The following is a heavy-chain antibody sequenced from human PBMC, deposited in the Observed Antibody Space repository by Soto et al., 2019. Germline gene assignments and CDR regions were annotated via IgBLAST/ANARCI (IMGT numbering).Heavy chain of an antibody. CDR2: ISSSSSYI. J-gene: IGHJ6*02. D-gene: IGHD1-7*01. V-gene: IGHV3-21*01. CDR3: ARGQRYNWNYAYYYYGMDV. Sequence: GGSLRLSCAASGFTFSSYSMNWVRQAPGKGLEWVSSISSSSSYIYYADSVKGRFTISRDNAKNSLYLQMNSLRAEDTAVYYCARGQRYNWNYAYYYYGMDVWGQGTTVTVSS. CDR1: GFTFSSYS.